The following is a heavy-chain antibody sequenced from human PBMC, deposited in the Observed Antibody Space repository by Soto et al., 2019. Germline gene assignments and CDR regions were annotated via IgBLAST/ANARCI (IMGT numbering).Heavy chain of an antibody. CDR3: ARALEEYYYDSAGYYSGY. CDR2: IIPVFGTA. Sequence: QVQLVQSAAEVKKPGSSVKVSCKASGGTFSTCAITWVRQAPRQGLEWMGGIIPVFGTAHYAQKFQGRVTITADESTSTAYMELSSLRSEDTAVYYCARALEEYYYDSAGYYSGYWGQGTLVTVST. D-gene: IGHD3-22*01. V-gene: IGHV1-69*12. CDR1: GGTFSTCA. J-gene: IGHJ4*02.